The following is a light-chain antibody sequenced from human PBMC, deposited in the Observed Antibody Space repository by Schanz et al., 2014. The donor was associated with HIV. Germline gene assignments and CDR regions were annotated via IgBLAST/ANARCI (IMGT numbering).Light chain of an antibody. CDR3: QQYNNWPPPWT. Sequence: EIEMTQSPATLSVSPGERATLSCRASQSVSNNLAWYQQRPGQAPRLLIYDASTRATGIPARFSGSGSGTEFTLTISSLQSEDFVVYYCQQYNNWPPPWTFGQGTKVEIK. CDR1: QSVSNN. CDR2: DAS. V-gene: IGKV3-15*01. J-gene: IGKJ1*01.